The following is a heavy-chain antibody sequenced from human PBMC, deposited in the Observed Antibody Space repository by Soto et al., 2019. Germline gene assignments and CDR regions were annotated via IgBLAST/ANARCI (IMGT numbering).Heavy chain of an antibody. CDR1: GGSISSSSYY. V-gene: IGHV4-39*01. CDR2: IYYSGST. D-gene: IGHD2-15*01. CDR3: ASLSGGGYWGSDYYMDV. J-gene: IGHJ6*03. Sequence: SETLSLTCTVSGGSISSSSYYWGWIRQPPGKGLEWIGSIYYSGSTYYNPSLKSRVTISVDTSKNQFSLKLSSVTAADTAVYYCASLSGGGYWGSDYYMDVWGKGTTVNVS.